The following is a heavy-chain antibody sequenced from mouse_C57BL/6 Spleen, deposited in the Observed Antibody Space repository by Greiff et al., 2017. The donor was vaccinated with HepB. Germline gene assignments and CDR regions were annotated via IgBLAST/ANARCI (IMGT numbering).Heavy chain of an antibody. D-gene: IGHD2-4*01. CDR2: INPGSGGT. Sequence: QVHVKQSGAELVRPGTSVKVSCKASGYAFTNYLIEWVKQRPGQGLEWIGVINPGSGGTNYNEKFKGKATLTADKSSSTAYMQLSSLTSEDSAVYFCARKSYYDYDGFAYWGQGTLVTVSA. V-gene: IGHV1-54*01. CDR3: ARKSYYDYDGFAY. J-gene: IGHJ3*01. CDR1: GYAFTNYL.